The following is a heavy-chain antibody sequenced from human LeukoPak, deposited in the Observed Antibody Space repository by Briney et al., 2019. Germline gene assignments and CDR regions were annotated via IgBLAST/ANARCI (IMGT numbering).Heavy chain of an antibody. D-gene: IGHD2-2*01. J-gene: IGHJ4*02. Sequence: GGSLRLSCAASGFTFSTYSMNWVRQAPGKGLEWVSSISTSYIYYADPVKGRFTISRDNAKNSLHLQMNSLRAEDTAVYYCARDSPYCSSTNCYFDYWGQGTLVTVSS. CDR1: GFTFSTYS. CDR2: ISTSYI. CDR3: ARDSPYCSSTNCYFDY. V-gene: IGHV3-21*01.